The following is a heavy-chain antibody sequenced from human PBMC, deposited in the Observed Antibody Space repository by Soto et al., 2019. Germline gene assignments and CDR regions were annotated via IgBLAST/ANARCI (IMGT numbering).Heavy chain of an antibody. Sequence: SGPTLVNPTQTLTLTCTFSGFSLSSSGVGVGWIRQPPGKFLELLSLIYWDDDKRFSSFLKSRLTITKYTFKNQVVLTMTNMDPADTATYYCAHLNYYGSGSYYRYFDYWGQGTLVTVSS. V-gene: IGHV2-5*02. J-gene: IGHJ4*02. CDR1: GFSLSSSGVG. D-gene: IGHD3-10*01. CDR2: IYWDDDK. CDR3: AHLNYYGSGSYYRYFDY.